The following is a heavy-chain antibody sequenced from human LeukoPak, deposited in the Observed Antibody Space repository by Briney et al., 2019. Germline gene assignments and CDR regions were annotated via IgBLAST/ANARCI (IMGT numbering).Heavy chain of an antibody. CDR3: ARGIGDRIGRRFDP. CDR1: GYTFTSYA. D-gene: IGHD3-10*01. Sequence: GASVKVSYKASGYTFTSYAMHWVRQAPGQRLEWMGWINAGNGNTKYSQKFQGRVTITRDTSASTAYMELSSLRSEDTAVYYCARGIGDRIGRRFDPWGQGTLVTVSS. V-gene: IGHV1-3*01. CDR2: INAGNGNT. J-gene: IGHJ5*02.